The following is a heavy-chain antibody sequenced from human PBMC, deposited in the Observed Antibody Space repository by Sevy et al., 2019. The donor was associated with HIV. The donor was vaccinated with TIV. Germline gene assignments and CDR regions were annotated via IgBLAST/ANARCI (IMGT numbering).Heavy chain of an antibody. D-gene: IGHD2-15*01. V-gene: IGHV3-30*14. CDR1: GFRFXDYS. CDR2: ISYDXRNNK. Sequence: GGSLRLSCAASGFRFXDYSMHWVRQAPGKGLEWVAVISYDXRNNKYNVDSVKGRFTISRDNSKNTLFLQMNSLRAEDSAIYYCARDRGXILHSAFDYWGQGTLVTVSS. J-gene: IGHJ4*02. CDR3: ARDRGXILHSAFDY.